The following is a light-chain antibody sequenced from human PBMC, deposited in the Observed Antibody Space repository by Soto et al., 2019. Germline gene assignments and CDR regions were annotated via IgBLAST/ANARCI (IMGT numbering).Light chain of an antibody. CDR3: SSYTSSSTLG. CDR1: SFNIGSNT. J-gene: IGLJ3*02. CDR2: SNS. Sequence: QSVLTQPPSASGTPGQRVTISCSGSSFNIGSNTVNWYQQLPGTAPKLLIYSNSQRPSGVPDRFSGSKSGNTASLTISGLQAEDEADYYCSSYTSSSTLGFGGGTKLTVL. V-gene: IGLV1-44*01.